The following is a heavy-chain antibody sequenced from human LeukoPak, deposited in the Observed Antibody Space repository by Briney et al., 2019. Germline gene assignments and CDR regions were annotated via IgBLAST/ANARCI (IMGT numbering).Heavy chain of an antibody. CDR3: AREDSSGYYAY. Sequence: SEALSLTCTVSGGSISSYYWSWIRQPPGKGLEWIGYIYYSGSTNYNPSLKSRVTISVDTSKNQFSLKLSSVTAADTAVYYCAREDSSGYYAYWGQGTLVTVSS. D-gene: IGHD3-22*01. CDR2: IYYSGST. V-gene: IGHV4-59*01. J-gene: IGHJ4*02. CDR1: GGSISSYY.